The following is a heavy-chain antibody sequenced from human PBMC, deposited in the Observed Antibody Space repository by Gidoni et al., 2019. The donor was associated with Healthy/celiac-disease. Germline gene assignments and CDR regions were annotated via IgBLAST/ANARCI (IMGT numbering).Heavy chain of an antibody. CDR1: GFTFNSYG. CDR2: IWYDGSNK. D-gene: IGHD3-10*01. J-gene: IGHJ6*03. V-gene: IGHV3-33*01. Sequence: GETGGGVVQPGRSLRLSCAASGFTFNSYGMHWVRQAPGKGLEWVAVIWYDGSNKYYADSVKGRFTISRDNSKNTLYLQMNSLRAEDTAVYYCARDPEEYGDYYYMDVWGKGTTVTVSS. CDR3: ARDPEEYGDYYYMDV.